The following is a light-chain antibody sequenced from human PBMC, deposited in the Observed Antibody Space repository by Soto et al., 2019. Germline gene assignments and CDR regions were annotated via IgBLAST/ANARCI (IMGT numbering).Light chain of an antibody. CDR3: QQYDNRLT. V-gene: IGKV1-33*01. CDR1: QDISIY. CDR2: DAS. J-gene: IGKJ4*01. Sequence: DIQMTQSPSSLSASVGDRVTITCQATQDISIYLNWYQQKSGKAPKLLIFDASNLETGVPSRFSGSGSGTDFTFTISSLQPEDIATYYCQQYDNRLTFGGGTKVDIK.